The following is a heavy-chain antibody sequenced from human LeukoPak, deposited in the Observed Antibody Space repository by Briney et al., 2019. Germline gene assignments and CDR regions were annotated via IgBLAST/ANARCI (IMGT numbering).Heavy chain of an antibody. Sequence: SETLSLTCTVSGGSISSYYWSWIRQPPGKGLEWIGYIYYSGSTNYNPSLKSRVTISVDTSKNQFSLKLSSVTAADTAVYYCAREDRRALAPKNHDAFDIWGQGTMVTVSS. J-gene: IGHJ3*02. CDR3: AREDRRALAPKNHDAFDI. CDR1: GGSISSYY. CDR2: IYYSGST. D-gene: IGHD6-13*01. V-gene: IGHV4-59*01.